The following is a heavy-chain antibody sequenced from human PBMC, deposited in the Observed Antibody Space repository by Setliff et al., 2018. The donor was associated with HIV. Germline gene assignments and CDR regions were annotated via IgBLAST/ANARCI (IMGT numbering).Heavy chain of an antibody. D-gene: IGHD3-10*01. CDR3: ARRSVSHGNGFDL. CDR1: GYSISTAYY. CDR2: VHHSGST. J-gene: IGHJ3*01. V-gene: IGHV4-38-2*01. Sequence: SETLSLTCAVSGYSISTAYYWAWIRQPPGKGLEWIGGVHHSGSTHYNPSLRSRVTISPQTSKNQFSLELTSVTAADTAVYYCARRSVSHGNGFDLWGQGTLVTVSS.